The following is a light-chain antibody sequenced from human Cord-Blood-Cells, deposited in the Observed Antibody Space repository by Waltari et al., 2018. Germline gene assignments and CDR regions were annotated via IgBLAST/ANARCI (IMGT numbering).Light chain of an antibody. CDR3: SSYTSSSTYV. J-gene: IGLJ1*01. CDR1: SSDVGGYNY. Sequence: QSALTQPASVSGSPGQSITISCTGTSSDVGGYNYVSWYQQHPGKAPKLMIYEVSNRPSGVSYRFSGSKSCNTASLTISGLQAEDEADYYCSSYTSSSTYVFGTGTKVTVL. V-gene: IGLV2-14*01. CDR2: EVS.